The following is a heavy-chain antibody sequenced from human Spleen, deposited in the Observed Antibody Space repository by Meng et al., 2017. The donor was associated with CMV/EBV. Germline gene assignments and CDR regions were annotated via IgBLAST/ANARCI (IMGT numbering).Heavy chain of an antibody. J-gene: IGHJ4*02. V-gene: IGHV3-33*01. D-gene: IGHD2-2*01. CDR1: GFTFSSYG. CDR2: IWYDGSNK. Sequence: GESLKISCAASGFTFSSYGMHWVRQAPGKGLEWVAVIWYDGSNKYYADSVKGRFTISRDNSKNTLYLQMNSLRAEDTAVYYCARDSSYCSSTSCPIDYWGQGTLVTVSS. CDR3: ARDSSYCSSTSCPIDY.